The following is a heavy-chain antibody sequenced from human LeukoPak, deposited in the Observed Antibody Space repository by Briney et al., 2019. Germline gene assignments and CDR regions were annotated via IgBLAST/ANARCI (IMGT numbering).Heavy chain of an antibody. CDR3: AREGGAFDI. CDR1: GFTFSSYA. V-gene: IGHV3-30-3*01. CDR2: ISYDGSNK. Sequence: GGSLRLSCAASGFTFSSYAMPWVRQAPGKGLEWVAVISYDGSNKYYADSVKGRFTISRDNSKNTLYLQMNSLRAEDTAVYYCAREGGAFDIWGQGTMVTVSS. J-gene: IGHJ3*02.